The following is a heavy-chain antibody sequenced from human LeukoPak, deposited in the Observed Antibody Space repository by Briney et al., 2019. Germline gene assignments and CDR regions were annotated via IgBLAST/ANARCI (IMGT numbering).Heavy chain of an antibody. CDR2: ISSSSSYI. D-gene: IGHD3-10*01. V-gene: IGHV3-21*01. CDR1: GFTFSSYG. Sequence: GGSLRLSCAASGFTFSSYGMNWVRQAPGKGLEWVSSISSSSSYIYYADSVNGRFTISRDNAKNSLYLQMNSLRAEDTAVYYCASRGRYYYGSGSYGGNWFDPWGQGTLVTVSS. CDR3: ASRGRYYYGSGSYGGNWFDP. J-gene: IGHJ5*02.